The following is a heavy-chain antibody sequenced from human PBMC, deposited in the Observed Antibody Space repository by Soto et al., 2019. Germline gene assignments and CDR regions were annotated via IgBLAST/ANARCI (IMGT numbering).Heavy chain of an antibody. CDR3: ARDVVDTAMGYYYGMDV. D-gene: IGHD5-18*01. CDR1: GYTFTSYG. CDR2: MSAYNGNT. J-gene: IGHJ6*02. Sequence: QVQLVQSGAEVKKPGASVKVSCKASGYTFTSYGISWVRQAPGQGLEWMGWMSAYNGNTNYAQKLQGRVTMTKDKSTSTAYTELRRLRSDDTAVYYCARDVVDTAMGYYYGMDVWGQGTTVTVSS. V-gene: IGHV1-18*01.